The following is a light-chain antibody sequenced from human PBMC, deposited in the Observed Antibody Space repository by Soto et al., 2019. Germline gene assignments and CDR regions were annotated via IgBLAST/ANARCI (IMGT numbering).Light chain of an antibody. J-gene: IGKJ2*01. CDR2: GAS. Sequence: EIVLTQSLGTLSLSPGEGATLFCGASQSVDNNFLAWYQHRAGQSPRLLIYGASGRAAGVPDRFSGSGSGTDFTLTISRLEPEDFAVYYCQQYGSSPLTFGQGTKVEIK. CDR3: QQYGSSPLT. V-gene: IGKV3-20*01. CDR1: QSVDNNF.